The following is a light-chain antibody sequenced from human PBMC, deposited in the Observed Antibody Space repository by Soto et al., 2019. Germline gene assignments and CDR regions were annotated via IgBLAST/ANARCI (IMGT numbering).Light chain of an antibody. CDR2: EVS. Sequence: QSALTQPASVSGSPGQSITISCTGTSSDVGGYNYVSWYQQHPGKAPKLMIYEVSNRPSGVSNRFSGSKSGNTASLTISGLQAEDEADYYCSSYTSSSSDDVFGTGTKVPV. J-gene: IGLJ1*01. CDR1: SSDVGGYNY. V-gene: IGLV2-14*01. CDR3: SSYTSSSSDDV.